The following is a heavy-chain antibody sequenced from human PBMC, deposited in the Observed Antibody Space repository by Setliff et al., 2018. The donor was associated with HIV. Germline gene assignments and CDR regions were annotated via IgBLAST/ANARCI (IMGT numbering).Heavy chain of an antibody. Sequence: SETLSLTCTVSGGSISSSSYFWGWIRQPPGKGLEWIGEILHSGSTNYNPSLKSRVSISVDTSKNQLSLKLSSVTAADTAVYYCARGHYYDGSGYYLRAFDIWGQGTMVTVSS. CDR3: ARGHYYDGSGYYLRAFDI. CDR2: ILHSGST. D-gene: IGHD3-22*01. V-gene: IGHV4-39*07. J-gene: IGHJ3*02. CDR1: GGSISSSSYF.